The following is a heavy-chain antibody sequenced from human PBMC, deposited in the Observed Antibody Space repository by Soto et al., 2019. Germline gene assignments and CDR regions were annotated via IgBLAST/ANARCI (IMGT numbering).Heavy chain of an antibody. CDR2: ISSSSTI. J-gene: IGHJ4*02. CDR3: ARERGSGWTFDY. CDR1: GFTFSTYS. V-gene: IGHV3-48*01. D-gene: IGHD6-19*01. Sequence: EVQLVESGGDLVLPGGSLRLSCAASGFTFSTYSMNWVRQAPGKGLEWVSSISSSSTIYYADSVKGRFTISRDNAQNSLYLQMHSLRAEDTAVYYCARERGSGWTFDYWGQGTLVTVAS.